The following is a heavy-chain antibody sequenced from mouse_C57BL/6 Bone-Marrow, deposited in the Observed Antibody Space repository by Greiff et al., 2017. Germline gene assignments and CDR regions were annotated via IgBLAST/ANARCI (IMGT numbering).Heavy chain of an antibody. J-gene: IGHJ1*03. CDR3: ARRGFIYGRGTYWYFDV. CDR1: GYAFSSSW. V-gene: IGHV1-82*01. D-gene: IGHD2-1*01. CDR2: IYPGDGDT. Sequence: QVQLQQSGPELVKPGASVKISCKASGYAFSSSWMNWVKQRPGKGLEWIGRIYPGDGDTNYNGKFKGKATLTADKSSSTAYMQLSSLTSEDSAVYFCARRGFIYGRGTYWYFDVWGTGTTVTVSS.